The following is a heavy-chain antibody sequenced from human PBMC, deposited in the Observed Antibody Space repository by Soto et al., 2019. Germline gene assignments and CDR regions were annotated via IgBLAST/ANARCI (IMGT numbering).Heavy chain of an antibody. CDR1: GGSISGSY. CDR2: VYYTGST. D-gene: IGHD6-19*01. CDR3: ARSVAVPGAHIDY. V-gene: IGHV4-59*01. Sequence: LETLSLTCSVSGGSISGSYWSWIRQSPGKGLEWLGYVYYTGSTNYSPSLRSRVSISVDTSKNEFSLRLSSVTAADTAVYFCARSVAVPGAHIDYWGQGTQVTVSS. J-gene: IGHJ4*02.